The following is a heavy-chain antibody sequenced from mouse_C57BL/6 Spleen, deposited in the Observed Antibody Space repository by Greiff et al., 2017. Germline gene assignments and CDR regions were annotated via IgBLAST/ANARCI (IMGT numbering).Heavy chain of an antibody. V-gene: IGHV1-39*01. CDR3: GRSYCCSSRYALDY. CDR2: INPNYDPT. CDR1: GYSFTDYN. Sequence: VQLQQSGPELVKPGASVKISCQASGYSFTDYNMNLLKQSNGKILELIRVINPNYDPTSYNQKFKSKTTMTVDQSSSTAYIQLNSLTSEDYAVVYCGRSYCCSSRYALDYWGQGTSVTVSS. J-gene: IGHJ4*01. D-gene: IGHD1-1*01.